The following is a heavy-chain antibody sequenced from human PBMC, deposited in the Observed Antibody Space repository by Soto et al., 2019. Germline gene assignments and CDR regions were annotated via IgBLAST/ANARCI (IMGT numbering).Heavy chain of an antibody. D-gene: IGHD6-19*01. Sequence: GGSLRLSCAASGFTVSSYSMNWVRQAPGKGLEWVSSISSSSRYIYYADSVKGRFTISRDNAKNSLYLQMNSLRAEDTAVYYCARKPLGYSSGWYGDYWGQGTLVTVSS. J-gene: IGHJ4*02. CDR3: ARKPLGYSSGWYGDY. CDR1: GFTVSSYS. CDR2: ISSSSRYI. V-gene: IGHV3-21*01.